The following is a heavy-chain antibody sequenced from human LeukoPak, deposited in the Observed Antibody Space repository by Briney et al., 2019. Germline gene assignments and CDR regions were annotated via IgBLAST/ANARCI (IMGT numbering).Heavy chain of an antibody. CDR3: ARQGSGYDGWFDP. Sequence: SVKVSCKASGGTFSSYAISWVRQAPGQGLEWMGGIIPIFGTANYAQKFQGRVTITADESTSTAYMELSSLRSEDTAVYYCARQGSGYDGWFDPWGQGTLVTVSS. D-gene: IGHD3-22*01. J-gene: IGHJ5*02. V-gene: IGHV1-69*13. CDR2: IIPIFGTA. CDR1: GGTFSSYA.